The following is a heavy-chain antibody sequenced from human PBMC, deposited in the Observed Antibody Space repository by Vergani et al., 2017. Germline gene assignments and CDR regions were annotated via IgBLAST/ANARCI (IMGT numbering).Heavy chain of an antibody. CDR1: GYTFTSYD. CDR2: MNPNSGNT. Sequence: QVQLVQSGAEVKKPGASVKVSCKASGYTFTSYDINWVRQATGQGLEWMGWMNPNSGNTGYAQKFQGRVTMTRNTSISTAYMELSSLRSEDTAVYYCARGLGVYYDFWSAIGGYYYXMDVWGKGTTVTVSS. CDR3: ARGLGVYYDFWSAIGGYYYXMDV. D-gene: IGHD3-3*01. V-gene: IGHV1-8*01. J-gene: IGHJ6*03.